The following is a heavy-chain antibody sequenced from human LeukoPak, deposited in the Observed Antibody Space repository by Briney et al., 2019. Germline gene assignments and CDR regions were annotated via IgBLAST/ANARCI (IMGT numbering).Heavy chain of an antibody. CDR2: IIPIIGTA. CDR3: ATSRDVAAYAFDI. CDR1: GGTFSSYA. J-gene: IGHJ3*02. Sequence: SVKVSCKASGGTFSSYAISWVRQAPGQGLEWMGRIIPIIGTANYAQKFQGRVTITTDESTSTAYMELSSLRSEDTAVYYCATSRDVAAYAFDIWGQGTMVTVSS. V-gene: IGHV1-69*05.